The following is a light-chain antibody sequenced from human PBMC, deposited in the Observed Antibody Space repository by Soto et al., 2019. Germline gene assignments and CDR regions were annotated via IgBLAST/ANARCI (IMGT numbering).Light chain of an antibody. CDR1: QSVSSSY. V-gene: IGKV3-20*01. CDR2: VAS. CDR3: QQYAASPRT. J-gene: IGKJ1*01. Sequence: EVVLTQSPGTLSLSPGERATLSCRASQSVSSSYLAWYQQKPGQAPRLLIYVASNRATGIPARFSGSGSGTDFTLTISSLEPEDFAVYYCQQYAASPRTFGQGTKVDIK.